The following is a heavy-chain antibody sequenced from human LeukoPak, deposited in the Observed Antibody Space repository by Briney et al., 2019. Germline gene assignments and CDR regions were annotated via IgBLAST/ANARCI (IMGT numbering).Heavy chain of an antibody. D-gene: IGHD4-23*01. CDR2: IGSTGSTI. J-gene: IGHJ4*02. CDR3: ARVRDYDGCYFDH. Sequence: GGSLRLSCAASGFTFTNFEMNWVRQAPGKGLEWVSYIGSTGSTIYYADSVKGRFTISRDNAKNSLYLQMNSLRGEDTAVYYCARVRDYDGCYFDHWGQGTLVTVSS. CDR1: GFTFTNFE. V-gene: IGHV3-48*03.